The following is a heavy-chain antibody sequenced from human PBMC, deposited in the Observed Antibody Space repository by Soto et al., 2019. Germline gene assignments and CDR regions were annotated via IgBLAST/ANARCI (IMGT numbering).Heavy chain of an antibody. J-gene: IGHJ6*03. CDR2: INHSGST. CDR3: ARVYKGGYYKSWDYYYYMDV. V-gene: IGHV4-34*01. Sequence: SETLSLTCAVYGGSSSGYYWSWIRQPPGKGLEWIGEINHSGSTNYNPSLKSRVTISVDTSKNQFSLKLSSVTAADTAVYYCARVYKGGYYKSWDYYYYMDVWGKGTTVTVSS. CDR1: GGSSSGYY. D-gene: IGHD3-3*01.